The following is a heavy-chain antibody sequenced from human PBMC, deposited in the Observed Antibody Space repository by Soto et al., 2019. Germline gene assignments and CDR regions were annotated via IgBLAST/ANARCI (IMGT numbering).Heavy chain of an antibody. V-gene: IGHV1-69*04. CDR1: GGTFSSYA. CDR2: IIPILGIA. CDR3: ARATSGYDRGGSHDRRTYYYYGMDV. D-gene: IGHD5-12*01. Sequence: ASVKVSCKASGGTFSSYAISWVRQAPGQGLEWMGRIIPILGIANYAQKFQGRVTITADKSTSTAYMELSSLRSEDTAVYYCARATSGYDRGGSHDRRTYYYYGMDVWGQGTTVTVSS. J-gene: IGHJ6*02.